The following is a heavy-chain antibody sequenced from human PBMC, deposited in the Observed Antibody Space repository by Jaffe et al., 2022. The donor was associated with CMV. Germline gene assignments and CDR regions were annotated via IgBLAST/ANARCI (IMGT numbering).Heavy chain of an antibody. CDR2: IIPILGIA. V-gene: IGHV1-69*09. CDR1: GGTFSSYA. Sequence: QVQLVQSGAEVKKPGSSVKVSCKASGGTFSSYAISWVRQAPGQGLEWMGRIIPILGIANYAQKFQGRVTITADKSTSTAYMELSSLRSEDTAVYYCASLGYCSSTSCYAVDYWGQGTLVTVSS. D-gene: IGHD2-2*01. J-gene: IGHJ4*02. CDR3: ASLGYCSSTSCYAVDY.